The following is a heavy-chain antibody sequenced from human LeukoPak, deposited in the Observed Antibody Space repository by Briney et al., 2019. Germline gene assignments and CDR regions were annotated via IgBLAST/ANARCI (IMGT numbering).Heavy chain of an antibody. CDR2: INPNSGGT. CDR3: ARGSLRDNWNDEPQTY. Sequence: ASVKVSCKASGYTFTGYYMHWVRQAPGQGLEWMGWINPNSGGTNYAQKFQGRVTMTRDTSISTAYMELSRLRSDDTAVYYCARGSLRDNWNDEPQTYWGQGTLVTVSS. V-gene: IGHV1-2*02. CDR1: GYTFTGYY. J-gene: IGHJ4*02. D-gene: IGHD1-20*01.